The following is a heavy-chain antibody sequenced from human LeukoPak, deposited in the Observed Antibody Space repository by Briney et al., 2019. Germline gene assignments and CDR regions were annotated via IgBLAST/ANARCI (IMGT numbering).Heavy chain of an antibody. Sequence: NPSETLSLTCAVYGGSFSGYYWSWIRQPPGKGLEWIGEINYSKSTNYNPSLKSRVTIPLDTSKNQFSLKVTSVTAADTAVYYCARNGWYSIDYWGQGTLVTVSS. D-gene: IGHD6-19*01. CDR1: GGSFSGYY. V-gene: IGHV4-34*01. CDR3: ARNGWYSIDY. CDR2: INYSKST. J-gene: IGHJ4*02.